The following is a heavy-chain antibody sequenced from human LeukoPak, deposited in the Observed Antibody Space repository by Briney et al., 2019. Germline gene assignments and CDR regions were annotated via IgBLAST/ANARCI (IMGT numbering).Heavy chain of an antibody. CDR1: GFTFSRHA. CDR3: AREAAGAAIDY. CDR2: ISSNGGST. D-gene: IGHD1-26*01. Sequence: GGSLRLSCAASGFTFSRHAMHWVRQAPGKGLEYVSVISSNGGSTYYGNSVKGRFTISRDNSKNTLYLQMGSLRTEDMAVYYCAREAAGAAIDYWGQGTLVTVSS. J-gene: IGHJ4*02. V-gene: IGHV3-64*01.